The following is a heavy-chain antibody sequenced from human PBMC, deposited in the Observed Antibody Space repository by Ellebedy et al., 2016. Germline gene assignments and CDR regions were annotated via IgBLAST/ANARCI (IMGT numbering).Heavy chain of an antibody. V-gene: IGHV4-61*02. CDR2: VYASGRT. CDR1: GGSITSGSYY. J-gene: IGHJ6*03. D-gene: IGHD4-11*01. Sequence: LRLSXTVSGGSITSGSYYWTWIRQPAGKGLEWIGRVYASGRTDYNPSLRSRVTMSVDTSKSQFSLRMTSVTAADTAMYYCARVARGTTLTTWGLHYYYYMDVWGKGTTVTVSS. CDR3: ARVARGTTLTTWGLHYYYYMDV.